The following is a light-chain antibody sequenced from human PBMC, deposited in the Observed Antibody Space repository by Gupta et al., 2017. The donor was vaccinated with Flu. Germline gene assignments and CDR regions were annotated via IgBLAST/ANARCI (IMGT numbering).Light chain of an antibody. CDR2: GAS. V-gene: IGKV3-15*01. J-gene: IGKJ5*01. CDR1: QSVSST. CDR3: QQKYKWDAIT. Sequence: EIVMTQPPATLSVSPGERATISRRASQSVSSTLAWYQQQPGQAPRLLIYGASTRDTGIPARFSGSWYGTEFTLTISSRQTEDFAVYYCQQKYKWDAITFGQGTRLEIK.